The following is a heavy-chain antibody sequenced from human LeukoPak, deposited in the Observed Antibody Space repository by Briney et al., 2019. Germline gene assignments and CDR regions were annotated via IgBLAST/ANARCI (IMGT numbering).Heavy chain of an antibody. D-gene: IGHD1-26*01. Sequence: GEYLKISCKGSGYSFTSYWIGWVRQPPGKGLEWMGIFYPGDSDTRYSPSFQGQVTISADKSISTAYLQWSSLKASDTAMYYCARQDWDRTGPLDYWGQGTLVTVSS. CDR1: GYSFTSYW. CDR3: ARQDWDRTGPLDY. CDR2: FYPGDSDT. J-gene: IGHJ4*02. V-gene: IGHV5-51*01.